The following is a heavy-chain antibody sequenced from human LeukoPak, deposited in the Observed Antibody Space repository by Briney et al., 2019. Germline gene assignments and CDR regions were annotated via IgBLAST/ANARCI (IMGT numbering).Heavy chain of an antibody. D-gene: IGHD6-19*01. CDR1: GFPFNRNM. CDR3: ARDRYSSGWFLFDY. CDR2: ISSSSSYI. J-gene: IGHJ4*02. V-gene: IGHV3-21*01. Sequence: GGSLRLSCAASGFPFNRNMMNWVRQAPGKGLEWVSSISSSSSYIYYADSVKGRFTISRDNAKNSLYLQMNSLRAEDTAVYYCARDRYSSGWFLFDYWGQGTLVTVSS.